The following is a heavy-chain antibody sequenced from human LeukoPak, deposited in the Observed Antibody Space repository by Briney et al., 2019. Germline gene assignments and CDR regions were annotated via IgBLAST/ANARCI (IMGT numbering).Heavy chain of an antibody. CDR3: ARGVDYGDYHFDY. CDR1: GYTFTSYY. Sequence: GASVKVSCKASGYTFTSYYMHWVRQAPGQGLEWMGRIIPILGIANYAQKFQGRVTITADKSTSTAYMELSSLRSEDTAVYYCARGVDYGDYHFDYWGQGTLVTVSS. J-gene: IGHJ4*02. V-gene: IGHV1-69*04. CDR2: IIPILGIA. D-gene: IGHD4-17*01.